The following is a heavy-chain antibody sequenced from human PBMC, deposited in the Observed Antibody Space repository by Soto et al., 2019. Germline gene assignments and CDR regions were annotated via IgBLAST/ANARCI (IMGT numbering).Heavy chain of an antibody. CDR2: INPDNGNT. D-gene: IGHD2-15*01. CDR3: ARGIATGQLDP. V-gene: IGHV1-3*01. J-gene: IGHJ5*02. CDR1: GCTFTRDT. Sequence: SVDVSCRASGCTFTRDTMNWVRQAPGQKLEWMGWINPDNGNTKSSQKFQRRVIITRDTSASTAYMDLSSLRSEDTAVYYCARGIATGQLDPWGQGTLVTVSS.